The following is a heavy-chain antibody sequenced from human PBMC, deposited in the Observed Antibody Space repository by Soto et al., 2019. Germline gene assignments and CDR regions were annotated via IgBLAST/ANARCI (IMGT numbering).Heavy chain of an antibody. Sequence: QVQLVESGGGVVQPGRSLRLSCAASGFTFSSYGMEWVRQAPGKGLEWVAVISYDGSNKYYTDSVKGRFTISRDNSKNTLYLQMNSLRAEDTAVDYGGKDHRNRAGTAPFDHWGQGTLVTVAS. CDR1: GFTFSSYG. V-gene: IGHV3-30*18. J-gene: IGHJ4*02. CDR2: ISYDGSNK. CDR3: GKDHRNRAGTAPFDH.